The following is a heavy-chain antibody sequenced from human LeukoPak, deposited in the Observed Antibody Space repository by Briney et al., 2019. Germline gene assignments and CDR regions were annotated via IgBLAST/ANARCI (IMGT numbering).Heavy chain of an antibody. CDR3: VRDMSGVVAASTEEY. J-gene: IGHJ4*02. V-gene: IGHV3-21*01. D-gene: IGHD2-15*01. Sequence: GGSLRLSCAASGFTFSAYGMHWVRQAPGKGLEWVSSISSTSDYLDHADSLRGRFTISRDNAKKSLYLQMSSLRVEDTAVYYCVRDMSGVVAASTEEYWGQGTLVTVSS. CDR1: GFTFSAYG. CDR2: ISSTSDYL.